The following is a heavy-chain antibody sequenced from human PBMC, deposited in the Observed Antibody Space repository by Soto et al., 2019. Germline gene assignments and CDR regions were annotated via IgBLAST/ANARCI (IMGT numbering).Heavy chain of an antibody. J-gene: IGHJ3*02. CDR1: GFTFSTYG. D-gene: IGHD2-15*01. CDR2: IWFGGSDK. Sequence: QVQLVESGGGVVQPGRSLRLSCAASGFTFSTYGMHWVRQAPGKGLEWVALIWFGGSDKYYTESVKGRFTISSDKSRSTVYLQMNSLSGEDTAVYDCARVYGSAASCESVGAFDISGQGTMVTVTS. V-gene: IGHV3-33*01. CDR3: ARVYGSAASCESVGAFDI.